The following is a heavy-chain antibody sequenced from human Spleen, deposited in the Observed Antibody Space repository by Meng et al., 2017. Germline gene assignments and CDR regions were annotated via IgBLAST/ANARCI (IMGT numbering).Heavy chain of an antibody. D-gene: IGHD6-13*01. J-gene: IGHJ4*02. CDR1: GLTFGDCA. V-gene: IGHV3-49*03. CDR3: ATGAAAADH. CDR2: IRSTARDATP. Sequence: GGSLRLSCTASGLTFGDCALSWFRQAPGKGLEWIGFIRSTARDATPQYAASVQGRFTISRDDYKSIAYLQMNGLKTEDTAVYFCATGAAAADHWGQGNLVTVSS.